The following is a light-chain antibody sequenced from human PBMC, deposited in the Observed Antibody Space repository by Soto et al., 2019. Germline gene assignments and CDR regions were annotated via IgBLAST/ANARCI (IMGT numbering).Light chain of an antibody. V-gene: IGLV2-14*01. J-gene: IGLJ3*02. CDR1: SSDVGAYNY. Sequence: QSALTQPASVSGSPGQSITISCAGTSSDVGAYNYVSWYQQHPDKAPKVMIYEVSIRPSGVSDRFSGSKSGNTASLAISGLQAEDEAVYYCYSYTTSSTWVFGGGTQLTVL. CDR2: EVS. CDR3: YSYTTSSTWV.